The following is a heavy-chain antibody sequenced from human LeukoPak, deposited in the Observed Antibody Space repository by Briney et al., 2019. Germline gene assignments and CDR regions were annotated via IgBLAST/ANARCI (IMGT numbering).Heavy chain of an antibody. D-gene: IGHD3-16*01. V-gene: IGHV3-30*02. Sequence: GGSLRLSCAASGFTFSSYGMHWVRQAPGKGLEWVAFIRYDGSNKYYADSVKGRFTISRDNSKDTLYLQMNSLRAEDTAVYYCAKEGMITFGGVQDNWFDPWGQGTLVTVSS. CDR1: GFTFSSYG. CDR3: AKEGMITFGGVQDNWFDP. CDR2: IRYDGSNK. J-gene: IGHJ5*02.